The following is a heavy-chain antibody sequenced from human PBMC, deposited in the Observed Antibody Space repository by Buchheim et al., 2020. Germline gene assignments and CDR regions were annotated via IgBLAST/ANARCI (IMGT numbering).Heavy chain of an antibody. D-gene: IGHD3-22*01. V-gene: IGHV3-21*01. J-gene: IGHJ1*01. CDR3: AGRHYYDSSGYPADFQH. Sequence: EVQLVESGGGLVKPGGSLRLSCAASGFTFSSYSMNWVRQAPGKGLEWVSSISSSSSYIYYADSVKGRFTISRDNAKNSPYLQMNSLRAEDTAVYYCAGRHYYDSSGYPADFQHWGQGTL. CDR2: ISSSSSYI. CDR1: GFTFSSYS.